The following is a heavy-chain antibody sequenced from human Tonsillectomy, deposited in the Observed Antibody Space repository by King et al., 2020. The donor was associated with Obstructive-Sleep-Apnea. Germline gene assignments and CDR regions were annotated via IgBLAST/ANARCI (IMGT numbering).Heavy chain of an antibody. CDR3: AGDPGRSSWYAPQFDY. CDR2: ISAYNGNT. CDR1: GYTFTSYG. J-gene: IGHJ4*02. D-gene: IGHD6-13*01. Sequence: VQLVESGAEVKKPGASVKVSCKASGYTFTSYGISWVRQAPGQGLEWMGWISAYNGNTNYAQKHQGRVTMTTDTSTSTAYMELRSLRSDDTAVYYCAGDPGRSSWYAPQFDYWGQGTLVTVSS. V-gene: IGHV1-18*01.